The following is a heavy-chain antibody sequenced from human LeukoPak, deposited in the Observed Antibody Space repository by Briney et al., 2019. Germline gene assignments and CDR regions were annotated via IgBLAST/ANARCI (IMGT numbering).Heavy chain of an antibody. Sequence: PGGSLRLSCVASGFTFSDYYMSWIRQAPGKGLEWVSYIGSSGSTIYYADSVKGRFTISRDNAKNSLYLQMNSLRAEDTAVYYCARIPYSNYVPYYYYYMDVWGKGTTVTVSS. D-gene: IGHD4-11*01. V-gene: IGHV3-11*01. CDR1: GFTFSDYY. CDR2: IGSSGSTI. CDR3: ARIPYSNYVPYYYYYMDV. J-gene: IGHJ6*03.